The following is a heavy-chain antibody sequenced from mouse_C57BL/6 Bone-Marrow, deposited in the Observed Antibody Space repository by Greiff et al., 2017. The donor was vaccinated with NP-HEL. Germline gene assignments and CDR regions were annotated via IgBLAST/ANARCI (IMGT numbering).Heavy chain of an antibody. Sequence: QVQLQQSGAELVKPGASVKLSCKASGYTFTEYTIHWVKQRSGQGLEWIGWFYPGSGSIKYNEKFKDKATLTADKSSSTVYMELSRLTSEDSAVYFCARHEEGYYYGSSKAWFAYGGQGTLVTVSA. CDR3: ARHEEGYYYGSSKAWFAY. D-gene: IGHD1-1*01. V-gene: IGHV1-62-2*01. CDR2: FYPGSGSI. J-gene: IGHJ3*01. CDR1: GYTFTEYT.